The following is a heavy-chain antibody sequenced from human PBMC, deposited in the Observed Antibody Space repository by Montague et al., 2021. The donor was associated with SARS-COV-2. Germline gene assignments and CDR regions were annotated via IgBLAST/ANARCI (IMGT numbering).Heavy chain of an antibody. D-gene: IGHD1-26*01. CDR1: GGSFSGYY. Sequence: SDTLSLTCAVYGGSFSGYYWSWIHQPPGKGLEWIGEINHSGSTNYNPSLKSRVTISVDTSKNQFSLKLSSVTAADTAVYYCARINRIIVGATRFDYWGQGTLVTVSS. J-gene: IGHJ4*02. CDR3: ARINRIIVGATRFDY. V-gene: IGHV4-34*01. CDR2: INHSGST.